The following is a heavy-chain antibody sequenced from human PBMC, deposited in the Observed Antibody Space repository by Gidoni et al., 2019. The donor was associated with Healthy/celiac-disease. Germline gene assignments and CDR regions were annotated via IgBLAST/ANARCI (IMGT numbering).Heavy chain of an antibody. CDR3: ARESERYSSGWYGIDAFDI. CDR1: GGSISSYY. J-gene: IGHJ3*02. V-gene: IGHV4-59*01. Sequence: QVQLQESGPGLVKPSETLSLTCTVSGGSISSYYWSWIRQPPGKGLEWIGYIYYSGSTNYNPSLKSRVTISVDTSKNQFSRKLSSVTAADTAVYYCARESERYSSGWYGIDAFDIWGQGTMVTVSS. D-gene: IGHD6-19*01. CDR2: IYYSGST.